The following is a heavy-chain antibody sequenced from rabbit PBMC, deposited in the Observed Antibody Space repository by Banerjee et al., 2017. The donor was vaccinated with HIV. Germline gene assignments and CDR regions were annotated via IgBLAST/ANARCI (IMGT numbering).Heavy chain of an antibody. CDR1: GFDLSSYY. CDR2: IYNGDGST. Sequence: QEQLEESGGDLVKPEGSLTLTCTTSGFDLSSYYYMCWVRQAPGKGLEWIACIYNGDGSTYYASWVNGRFSISRSTSLNTVTLQMTSLTAADTATYFCARDTDYAGDGYGSFNLWGPGTLVTVS. V-gene: IGHV1S47*01. D-gene: IGHD4-2*01. CDR3: ARDTDYAGDGYGSFNL. J-gene: IGHJ4*01.